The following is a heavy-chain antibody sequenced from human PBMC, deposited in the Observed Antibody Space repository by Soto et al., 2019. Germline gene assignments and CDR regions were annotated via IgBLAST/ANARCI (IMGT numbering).Heavy chain of an antibody. CDR1: GLTISGKKY. D-gene: IGHD1-1*01. CDR3: ATWHEREHAYDV. CDR2: LYDVDGS. Sequence: DVQLVESGGGLIQPGESLRLSCAAFGLTISGKKYVAWVRQAPGKGLEWVSALYDVDGSFYADSVKGRFTTSSDSSKTTVYLQMNDLRPDDTAVYYCATWHEREHAYDVWVQVTTGTVSS. V-gene: IGHV3-53*01. J-gene: IGHJ3*01.